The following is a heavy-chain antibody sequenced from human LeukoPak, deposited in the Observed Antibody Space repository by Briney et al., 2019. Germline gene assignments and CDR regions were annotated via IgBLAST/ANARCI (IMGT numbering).Heavy chain of an antibody. CDR3: AKGGIRYGYWFDH. Sequence: GGSLRLSCAATGFRFSDYYMSWIRHAPGKGLEWVAYISSTGNSIFYADSVKGRFTISRDHAKNSLSLQLNSLRAEDTAVYYCAKGGIRYGYWFDHWGQGTLVTVCS. CDR1: GFRFSDYY. D-gene: IGHD3-10*01. J-gene: IGHJ5*02. CDR2: ISSTGNSI. V-gene: IGHV3-11*01.